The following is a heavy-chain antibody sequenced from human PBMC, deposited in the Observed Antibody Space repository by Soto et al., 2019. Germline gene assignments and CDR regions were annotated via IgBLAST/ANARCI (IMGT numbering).Heavy chain of an antibody. CDR3: AQVGVRPALIIVVVTAILLHFDY. CDR2: INHSGST. CDR1: GGSFSGYY. V-gene: IGHV4-34*01. J-gene: IGHJ4*02. Sequence: SETLSLTCAVYGGSFSGYYWSWIRQPPGKGLEWIGEINHSGSTNYNPSLKSRVTISVDTSKNQFSLKLSSVTAADTAVYYCAQVGVRPALIIVVVTAILLHFDYWGQGTLVTVSS. D-gene: IGHD2-21*02.